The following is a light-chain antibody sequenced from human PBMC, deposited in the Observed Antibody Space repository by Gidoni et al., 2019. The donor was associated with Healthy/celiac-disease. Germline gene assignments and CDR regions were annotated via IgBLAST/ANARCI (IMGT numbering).Light chain of an antibody. CDR3: QQYNNWPHT. CDR2: GAS. V-gene: IGKV3-15*01. Sequence: TLSVSPGERATLSCRASQSVSSNLAWYQQKPGQAPRLLIYGASTRATGIPARFSGSGSGTEFTLTISSLQSEDFAVYYCQQYNNWPHTFXQXTKLEIK. CDR1: QSVSSN. J-gene: IGKJ2*01.